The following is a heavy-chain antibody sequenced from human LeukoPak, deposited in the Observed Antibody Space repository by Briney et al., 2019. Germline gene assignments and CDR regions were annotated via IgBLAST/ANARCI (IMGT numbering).Heavy chain of an antibody. CDR3: AKAPQGSLRLPQKHKFDY. V-gene: IGHV3-23*01. Sequence: GGSLRLSCAASGFTFSSYAMSWVRQAPGKGLKWVSAISGSGGSTYYADSVKGRFTISRDNSKNTLYLQMNSLRAEDTAVYYCAKAPQGSLRLPQKHKFDYWGQGTLVTVSS. CDR1: GFTFSSYA. D-gene: IGHD2-15*01. J-gene: IGHJ4*02. CDR2: ISGSGGST.